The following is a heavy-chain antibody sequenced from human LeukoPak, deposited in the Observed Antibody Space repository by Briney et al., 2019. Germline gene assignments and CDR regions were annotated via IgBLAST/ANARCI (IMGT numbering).Heavy chain of an antibody. Sequence: GGSLRLSCAASGFTFSTYGMHWVRQAPGKGLEWVAVISYDGNTKYYADSVKGRFAISRDNSKNTLYLQVNSLRAEDTAVYYCAKSYLWFGELSHFDYWGQGTLVTVSS. CDR1: GFTFSTYG. CDR2: ISYDGNTK. V-gene: IGHV3-30*18. D-gene: IGHD3-10*01. J-gene: IGHJ4*02. CDR3: AKSYLWFGELSHFDY.